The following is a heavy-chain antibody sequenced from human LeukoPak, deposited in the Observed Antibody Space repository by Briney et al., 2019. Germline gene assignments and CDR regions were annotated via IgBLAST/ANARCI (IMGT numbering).Heavy chain of an antibody. CDR1: GFSVSSNH. D-gene: IGHD3-22*01. CDR2: MYSGGST. J-gene: IGHJ3*02. V-gene: IGHV3-53*01. Sequence: PGGSLRLSCAASGFSVSSNHMSWVRQAPGKGLEWVSVMYSGGSTYYADSVQGRFTISRDSSKNTLYLQMNSLRAEDTAVYYCARKYYYDSSGSDAFDIWGQGTMVTVSS. CDR3: ARKYYYDSSGSDAFDI.